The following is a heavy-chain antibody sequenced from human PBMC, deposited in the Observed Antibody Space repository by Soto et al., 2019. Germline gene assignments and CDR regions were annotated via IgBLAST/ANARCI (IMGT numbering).Heavy chain of an antibody. D-gene: IGHD2-2*01. J-gene: IGHJ6*02. CDR1: GGTFSSYA. V-gene: IGHV1-69*13. Sequence: EASVKVSCKASGGTFSSYAISWVRQAPGQGLEWMGGIIPIFGTANYAQKFQGRVTITADESTSTAYMELSSLRSEDTAVYYCARAGVVVPAAMSGYYYYGMDVWGQGTTVTVSS. CDR2: IIPIFGTA. CDR3: ARAGVVVPAAMSGYYYYGMDV.